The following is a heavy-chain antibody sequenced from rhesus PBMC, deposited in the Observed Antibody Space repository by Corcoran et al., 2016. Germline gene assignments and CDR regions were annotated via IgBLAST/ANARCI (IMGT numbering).Heavy chain of an antibody. J-gene: IGHJ6*01. Sequence: QVQLQESGPGLVKPSETLPLTCAVSGGSISRNYWSWIRQAPGKGLGWDGRIYGRVGSTAYNPSLKRRVTISIDTSKNQFSLKLSSVTAADTAVYYCAREYCSGGVCYEGWYGLDSWGQGVIVTVSS. D-gene: IGHD2-8*01. CDR3: AREYCSGGVCYEGWYGLDS. CDR2: IYGRVGST. CDR1: GGSISRNY. V-gene: IGHV4-160*01.